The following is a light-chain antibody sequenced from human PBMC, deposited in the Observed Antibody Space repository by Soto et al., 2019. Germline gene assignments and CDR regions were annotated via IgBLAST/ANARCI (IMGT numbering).Light chain of an antibody. Sequence: ALQMTQSPSSLSASVGDRVTITCRASQDIRTELGWYQQKPGKAPKHLIYGATTLRSGVQTRFSGSGSGTDFTLTISGLQPEDFATYYCLQDYNYPRTFGQGTKVDIK. CDR3: LQDYNYPRT. V-gene: IGKV1-6*01. CDR1: QDIRTE. J-gene: IGKJ1*01. CDR2: GAT.